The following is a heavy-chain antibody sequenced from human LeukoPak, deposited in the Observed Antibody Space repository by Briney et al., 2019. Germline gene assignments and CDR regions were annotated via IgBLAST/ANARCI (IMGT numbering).Heavy chain of an antibody. D-gene: IGHD3-3*01. CDR1: GFTFSSYG. CDR2: ISYDGSNK. Sequence: GGSLRLSCAASGFTFSSYGMPWVRQAPGKGLEWVAVISYDGSNKYYADSVKGRFTISRDNSKNTLYLQMNSLRAEDTAVYYCAKDRNYDFWSGYLPLDYWGQGTLVTVSS. CDR3: AKDRNYDFWSGYLPLDY. J-gene: IGHJ4*02. V-gene: IGHV3-30*18.